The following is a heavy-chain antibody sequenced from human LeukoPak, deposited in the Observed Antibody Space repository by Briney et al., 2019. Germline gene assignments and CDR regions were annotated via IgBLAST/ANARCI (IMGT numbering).Heavy chain of an antibody. CDR1: GFTFDDYA. CDR2: ISWNSGSI. J-gene: IGHJ3*02. Sequence: PGRSLRLSCAASGFTFDDYAMHWVRQAPGKGLEWVSGISWNSGSIGYADSVKGRFTISRDNAKNSLYLQVNSLRAEDTALYYCAKDTAIIAQNAFDIWGQGTMVTVSS. CDR3: AKDTAIIAQNAFDI. V-gene: IGHV3-9*01.